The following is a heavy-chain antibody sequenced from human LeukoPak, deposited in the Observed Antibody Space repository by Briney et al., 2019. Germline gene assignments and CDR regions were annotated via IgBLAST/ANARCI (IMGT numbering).Heavy chain of an antibody. V-gene: IGHV1-46*01. J-gene: IGHJ4*02. CDR2: INPSGGST. Sequence: ASVKVSCKTSGYTFTTYGLTWVRQAPGQGLEWVGIINPSGGSTSYAQKFQGRVTMTRDMSTSTVYMELSSLRSEDTAVYYCARDYGYSYGSLGYWGQGTLVTVSS. CDR3: ARDYGYSYGSLGY. CDR1: GYTFTTYG. D-gene: IGHD5-18*01.